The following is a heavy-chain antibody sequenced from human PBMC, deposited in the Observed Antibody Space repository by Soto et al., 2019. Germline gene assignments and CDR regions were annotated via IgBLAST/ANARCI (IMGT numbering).Heavy chain of an antibody. J-gene: IGHJ5*02. CDR1: GYRFSSSC. CDR3: AREKSDMELFNWLDP. CDR2: IDPRDSYT. V-gene: IGHV5-10-1*01. D-gene: IGHD1-7*01. Sequence: GESLKISCQGTGYRFSSSCISWVRQMPWKGLEWMGAIDPRDSYTKYSPSFQGHVAISVDKSISTAYLQWNSLKASDTAIYYCAREKSDMELFNWLDPWGQGTMITV.